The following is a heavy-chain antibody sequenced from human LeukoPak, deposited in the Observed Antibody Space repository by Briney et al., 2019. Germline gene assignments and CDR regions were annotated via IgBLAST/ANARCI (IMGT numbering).Heavy chain of an antibody. CDR3: GMAMDV. V-gene: IGHV3-7*03. Sequence: GGTLRLSCAASGFILNNYWMNWVRQAPGKGLEWVANIKEDGSEQYYVDSVKGRFTISRDNAKKSLYLQMNSLRAEDTAVYFCGMAMDVWGQGTTVTVSS. J-gene: IGHJ6*02. CDR1: GFILNNYW. CDR2: IKEDGSEQ.